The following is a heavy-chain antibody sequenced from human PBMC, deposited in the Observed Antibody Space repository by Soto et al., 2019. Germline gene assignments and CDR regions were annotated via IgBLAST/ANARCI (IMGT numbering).Heavy chain of an antibody. D-gene: IGHD6-13*01. Sequence: QVQLQESGPGLVKPSETLSLTCTVSGGSISSYYCSWIRQPPGKGLEWIGYIYYTGLSNSNPSLSSRVTMSVDTSKNQFSLKLSSVTAADTAVYYCASHSSHWPFFDFWGQGTLVTVSS. J-gene: IGHJ4*02. CDR2: IYYTGLS. CDR3: ASHSSHWPFFDF. V-gene: IGHV4-59*01. CDR1: GGSISSYY.